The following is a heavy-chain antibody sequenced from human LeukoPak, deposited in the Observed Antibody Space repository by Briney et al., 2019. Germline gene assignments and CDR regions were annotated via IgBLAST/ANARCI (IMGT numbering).Heavy chain of an antibody. D-gene: IGHD1-26*01. CDR3: ARAGGSYNASPHKNWFDP. Sequence: PSETLSLTCAVYGGSFSGYYWSWIRQPPGKGLEWIGEINHSGSTYYNPSLKSRVTISVDTSKNQFSLKLSSVTAADTAVYYCARAGGSYNASPHKNWFDPWGQGTLVTVSS. CDR1: GGSFSGYY. CDR2: INHSGST. J-gene: IGHJ5*02. V-gene: IGHV4-34*01.